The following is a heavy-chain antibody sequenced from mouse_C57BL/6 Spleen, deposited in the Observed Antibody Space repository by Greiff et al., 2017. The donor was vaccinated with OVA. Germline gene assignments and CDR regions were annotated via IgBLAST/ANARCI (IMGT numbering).Heavy chain of an antibody. Sequence: EVKLVESGGGLVQPGGSMKLSCVASGFTFSNYWMNWVRQSPEKGLEWVAQIRLKSDNYATHYAESVKGRFTISRDDSKSSVYLQMNNLRAEDTGIYYCTDITTVVPYYFDYWGQGTTLTVSS. CDR1: GFTFSNYW. D-gene: IGHD1-1*01. J-gene: IGHJ2*01. V-gene: IGHV6-3*01. CDR3: TDITTVVPYYFDY. CDR2: IRLKSDNYAT.